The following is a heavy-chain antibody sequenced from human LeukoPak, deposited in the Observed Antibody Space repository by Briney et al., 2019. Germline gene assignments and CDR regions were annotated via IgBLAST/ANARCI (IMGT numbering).Heavy chain of an antibody. V-gene: IGHV3-48*01. CDR3: SLSRGIVVVPAAGNWFDP. Sequence: GGSLRLSCAASGFTFSSYSMNWLRQAPGKGLEWVSYISSSSSTIYYADSVKGRFTISRDNAKNSLYLQMNSLRAEDTAVYYCSLSRGIVVVPAAGNWFDPWGQGTLVTVSS. D-gene: IGHD2-2*01. CDR1: GFTFSSYS. J-gene: IGHJ5*02. CDR2: ISSSSSTI.